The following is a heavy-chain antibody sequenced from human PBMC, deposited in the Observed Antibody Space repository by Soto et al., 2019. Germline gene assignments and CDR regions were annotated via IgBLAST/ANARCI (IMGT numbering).Heavy chain of an antibody. V-gene: IGHV1-3*01. J-gene: IGHJ6*02. Sequence: ASVKVSCKASGYTFTSYAMHWVRQAPGQRLEWMGWINAGNGNTKYSQKFQGRVTITRDTSASTAYLQWSSLKASDTAMYYCARPPLSGFGKYPMDVWGQGTTVTVSS. D-gene: IGHD3-10*01. CDR3: ARPPLSGFGKYPMDV. CDR1: GYTFTSYA. CDR2: INAGNGNT.